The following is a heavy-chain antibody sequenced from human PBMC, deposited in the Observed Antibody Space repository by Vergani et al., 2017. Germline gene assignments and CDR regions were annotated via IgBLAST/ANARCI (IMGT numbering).Heavy chain of an antibody. CDR2: IIPIFGTA. V-gene: IGHV1-69*01. CDR3: ARAGEGRLLLFLEWLLYTDY. CDR1: GGTFSSYA. D-gene: IGHD3-3*01. J-gene: IGHJ4*02. Sequence: QVQLVQSGAEVKKPGSSVKVSCKASGGTFSSYAISWVRQAPGQGLEWMGGIIPIFGTANYAQKFQGRVTITADESTSTAYMELSSLRSEDTAVYYCARAGEGRLLLFLEWLLYTDYWGQGALVTVSS.